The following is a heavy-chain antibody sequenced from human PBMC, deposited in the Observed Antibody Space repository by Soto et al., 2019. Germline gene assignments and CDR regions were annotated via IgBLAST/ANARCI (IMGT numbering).Heavy chain of an antibody. CDR1: GYSFTSYW. CDR3: ARRCSGGSCYEDYYYGMDV. D-gene: IGHD2-15*01. Sequence: PGESLKISCKGSGYSFTSYWISWVRQMPGKGLEWMGRIDPSDSYTNYSPSFQGHVTISADKSISTAYLQWSSLKASDTAMYYCARRCSGGSCYEDYYYGMDVWGQGTTVTVS. CDR2: IDPSDSYT. V-gene: IGHV5-10-1*01. J-gene: IGHJ6*02.